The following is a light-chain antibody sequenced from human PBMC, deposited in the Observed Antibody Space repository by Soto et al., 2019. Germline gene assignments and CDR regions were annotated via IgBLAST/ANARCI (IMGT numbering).Light chain of an antibody. V-gene: IGKV3-20*01. CDR1: QSVSSSD. Sequence: EIVLTQSPGTLSLSPGDRATLSCRASQSVSSSDLAWYQQKPGQAPRLLIYGASTRATGIPDRFSGSGSGTEFTLTISRLEPEDVAVYYCQQYGGSPVYTFGQGTKLEIK. CDR3: QQYGGSPVYT. J-gene: IGKJ2*01. CDR2: GAS.